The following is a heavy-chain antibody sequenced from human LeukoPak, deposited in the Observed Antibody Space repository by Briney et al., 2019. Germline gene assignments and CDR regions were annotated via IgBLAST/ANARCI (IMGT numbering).Heavy chain of an antibody. CDR1: GFTFSSYG. Sequence: GGSLRPSCAASGFTFSSYGMHWVRQAPGKGLEWVAAIWYDGSNKYYADSVKGRFTISRDNSKNTLYLQMNSLSGEDTAVYCCVRGPYGSGSYRWGQGTLVTVSA. CDR2: IWYDGSNK. V-gene: IGHV3-33*01. CDR3: VRGPYGSGSYR. D-gene: IGHD3-10*01. J-gene: IGHJ4*02.